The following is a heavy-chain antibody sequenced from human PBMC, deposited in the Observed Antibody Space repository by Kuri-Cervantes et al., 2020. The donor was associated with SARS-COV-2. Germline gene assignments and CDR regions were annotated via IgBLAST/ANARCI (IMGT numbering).Heavy chain of an antibody. CDR1: GFTFSSYA. Sequence: GESLKISCAASGFTFSSYAMSWVRQAPGKGLEWVSGISGSGGSSYYADPVKGRFTIPRDNSKNTLFLQMNSLRVEDTAGYYCAKELGYGGNSAGYGMDVWGQGTTVTVSS. CDR2: ISGSGGSS. V-gene: IGHV3-23*01. D-gene: IGHD4-23*01. CDR3: AKELGYGGNSAGYGMDV. J-gene: IGHJ6*02.